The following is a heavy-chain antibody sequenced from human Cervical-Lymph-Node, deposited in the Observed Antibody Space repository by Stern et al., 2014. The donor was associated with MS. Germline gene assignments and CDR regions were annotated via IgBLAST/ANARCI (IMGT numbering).Heavy chain of an antibody. V-gene: IGHV1-46*01. CDR2: INPNGGRA. D-gene: IGHD1-26*01. J-gene: IGHJ4*02. CDR3: ARVAPTVGAAY. CDR1: GYTFTDYA. Sequence: QLVQSGAEVMKPGASVNVSCKASGYTFTDYAIQWVRPGHGQGLEWMGMINPNGGRATYPRKFRGRVTMTRDTSTATVKMELNSLRSEDTAVYYCARVAPTVGAAYWGQGTLVTVSS.